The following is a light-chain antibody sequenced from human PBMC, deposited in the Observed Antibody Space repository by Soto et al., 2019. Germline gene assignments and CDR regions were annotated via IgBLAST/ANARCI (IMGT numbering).Light chain of an antibody. CDR3: ISYTDRQSYL. J-gene: IGLJ1*01. Sequence: QSALTQPPSASGSPGQSVTISCTGTKSDIGVYDFVSWYQHHPGKSPKLIIYAVSDRPSGVSDRFSGSKSGISASLTISGLQTEDEADYYCISYTDRQSYLFGTGTKVTVL. CDR1: KSDIGVYDF. CDR2: AVS. V-gene: IGLV2-8*01.